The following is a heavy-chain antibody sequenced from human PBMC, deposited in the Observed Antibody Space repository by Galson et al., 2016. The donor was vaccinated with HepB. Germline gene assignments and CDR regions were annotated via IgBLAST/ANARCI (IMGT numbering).Heavy chain of an antibody. CDR3: AKVFRQYSYGYSGWYFDL. J-gene: IGHJ2*01. CDR2: ISPDGSKI. V-gene: IGHV3-30*18. D-gene: IGHD5-18*01. CDR1: GFIFNNFG. Sequence: SLRLSCAASGFIFNNFGMHWVRQAPGKGLGWVAVISPDGSKIYYADSVKGRFTISRDNSKSTLFLQMNSLRADDTAMYYCAKVFRQYSYGYSGWYFDLWGRGTLVTVSS.